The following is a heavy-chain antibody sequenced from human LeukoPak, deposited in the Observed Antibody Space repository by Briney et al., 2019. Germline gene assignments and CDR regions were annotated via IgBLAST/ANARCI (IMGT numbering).Heavy chain of an antibody. CDR1: GGSISSYY. V-gene: IGHV4-59*01. CDR3: ARDYIDILTGWESFDI. J-gene: IGHJ3*02. CDR2: IYYSGST. Sequence: SETLSLTCTVSGGSISSYYWSWIRQPPGKGLEWIGYIYYSGSTNYNPSLKSRVTISVDTSKSQFSLKLSSVTAADTAVYYCARDYIDILTGWESFDIWGQGTMVTVSS. D-gene: IGHD3-9*01.